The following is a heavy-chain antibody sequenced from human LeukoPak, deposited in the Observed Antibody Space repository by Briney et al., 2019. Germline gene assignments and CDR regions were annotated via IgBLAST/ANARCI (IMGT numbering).Heavy chain of an antibody. Sequence: SGTLSLTCAVSGGSISSSNWWSWVRQPPGKGLEWIGEIYHSGSTNYNPSLKSRVTISVDKSKNQFSLKLSSVTAADTAVYYCARSSLDCGGDCYAYYFDYWGQGTLVTVSS. D-gene: IGHD2-21*02. CDR3: ARSSLDCGGDCYAYYFDY. CDR2: IYHSGST. J-gene: IGHJ4*02. CDR1: GGSISSSNW. V-gene: IGHV4-4*02.